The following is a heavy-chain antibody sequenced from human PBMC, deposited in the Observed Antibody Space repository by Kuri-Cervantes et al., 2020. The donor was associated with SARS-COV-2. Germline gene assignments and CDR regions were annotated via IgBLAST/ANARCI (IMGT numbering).Heavy chain of an antibody. J-gene: IGHJ2*01. V-gene: IGHV4-34*01. Sequence: SETLSLTCAVHGGSFSGYYWSWIRQPPGKGLEWIGEINHSGSTNYNPSLKSRVTISVDTSKNQFSLKLSSVTAADTAVYYCASGTQEDYYYDSSGYYWYFDLWGRGTLVTVSS. D-gene: IGHD3-22*01. CDR3: ASGTQEDYYYDSSGYYWYFDL. CDR1: GGSFSGYY. CDR2: INHSGST.